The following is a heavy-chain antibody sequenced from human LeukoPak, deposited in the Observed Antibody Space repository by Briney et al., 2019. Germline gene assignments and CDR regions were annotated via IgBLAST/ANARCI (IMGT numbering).Heavy chain of an antibody. D-gene: IGHD1-26*01. J-gene: IGHJ5*02. CDR2: IYYSGST. Sequence: SETLSLTCTVFGGSISSCTSYWGWIRQPPGKGLEWIGSIYYSGSTYYNPSLKSRVTISVDTSKNQFSLKLTSVTAADTAVYYCARHRKVGSWFDRWGQGTLVTVSS. CDR3: ARHRKVGSWFDR. V-gene: IGHV4-39*01. CDR1: GGSISSCTSY.